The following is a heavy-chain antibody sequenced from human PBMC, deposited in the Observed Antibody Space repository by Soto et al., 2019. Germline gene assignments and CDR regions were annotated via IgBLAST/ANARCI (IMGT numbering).Heavy chain of an antibody. J-gene: IGHJ4*02. V-gene: IGHV3-23*01. CDR1: GFTFSSYA. Sequence: GGSLILSCAASGFTFSSYAMSWVRQAPGKGLEWVSAISGSGGSTYYADSVKGRFTISRDNSKNTLYLQMNSLRAEDTAVYYCAKGRDYGDYVGRIYDYWGQGTLVTVSS. D-gene: IGHD4-17*01. CDR2: ISGSGGST. CDR3: AKGRDYGDYVGRIYDY.